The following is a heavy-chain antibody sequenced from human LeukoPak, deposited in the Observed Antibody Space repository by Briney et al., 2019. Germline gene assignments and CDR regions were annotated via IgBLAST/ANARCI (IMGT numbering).Heavy chain of an antibody. CDR3: ARGEYVVRGAYGYFDL. D-gene: IGHD3-10*01. V-gene: IGHV1-69*04. Sequence: SVKVSCKASGCTFSSYVISWVRQAPGQGLEWMGKIIPMFGIANYAQKFQGRVTITADKSTSTVYMELSSLGSEDTAVYYCARGEYVVRGAYGYFDLWGRGTLVTVSS. J-gene: IGHJ2*01. CDR1: GCTFSSYV. CDR2: IIPMFGIA.